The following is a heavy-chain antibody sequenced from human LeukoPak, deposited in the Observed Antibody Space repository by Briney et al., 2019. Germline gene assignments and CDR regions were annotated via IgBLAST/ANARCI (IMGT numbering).Heavy chain of an antibody. V-gene: IGHV3-11*04. CDR3: ARDPRTVRI. CDR1: GFTFSDND. J-gene: IGHJ4*02. CDR2: ISGSGGVI. D-gene: IGHD1-1*01. Sequence: GGSLRLSCAASGFTFSDNDMTWVRQAPGKGLEWLSYISGSGGVIQYADSVKGRFTISGDNAKNLLYLQMDSLRVEDTAIYYCARDPRTVRIWGQGPLVTVSS.